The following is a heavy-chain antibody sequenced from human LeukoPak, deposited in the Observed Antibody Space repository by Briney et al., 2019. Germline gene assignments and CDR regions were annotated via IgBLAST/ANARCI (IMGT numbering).Heavy chain of an antibody. J-gene: IGHJ4*02. CDR2: IRSKAYGGTI. CDR3: AKDKGGHGPVAASLAY. D-gene: IGHD6-19*01. CDR1: GFTFGDYA. V-gene: IGHV3-49*04. Sequence: PGGSLRLSCTTSGFTFGDYAMSWVRQAPGKGLEWVGFIRSKAYGGTIEYAASVKGRFTISRDNSKNTLYLQMNSLRAEDTAVYYCAKDKGGHGPVAASLAYWGQGTLVTVSS.